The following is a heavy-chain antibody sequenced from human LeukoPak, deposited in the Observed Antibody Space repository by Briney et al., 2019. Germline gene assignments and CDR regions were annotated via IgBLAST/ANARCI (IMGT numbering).Heavy chain of an antibody. CDR2: ISSSGSTI. J-gene: IGHJ3*02. V-gene: IGHV3-11*01. Sequence: GGSRRLSGAASGFTFSNAWMSLIRQAPGKGLEWVSYISSSGSTIYYAASVDGRFTICRDNAKNSLYLQMNSLRAEDKAVYYCARSARERLDAFDIWGQGTMVTVSS. CDR1: GFTFSNAW. D-gene: IGHD5-24*01. CDR3: ARSARERLDAFDI.